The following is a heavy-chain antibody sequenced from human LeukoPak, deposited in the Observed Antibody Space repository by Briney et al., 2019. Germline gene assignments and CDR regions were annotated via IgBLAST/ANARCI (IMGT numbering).Heavy chain of an antibody. CDR1: GFTVSSNY. Sequence: SGGSLRLSCAASGFTVSSNYMSWIRQPPGKGLEWIGYIYYSGSTNYNPSLKSRVTISVDTSKNQFSLKLSSVTAADTAVYYCARDGDGLTGASFDYWGQGTLVTVSS. CDR3: ARDGDGLTGASFDY. CDR2: IYYSGST. J-gene: IGHJ4*02. V-gene: IGHV4-59*02. D-gene: IGHD3-9*01.